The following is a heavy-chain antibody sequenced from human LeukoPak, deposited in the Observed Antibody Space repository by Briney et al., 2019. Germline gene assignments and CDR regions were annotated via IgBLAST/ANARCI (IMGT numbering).Heavy chain of an antibody. J-gene: IGHJ5*02. CDR3: AGRYCSSTSCSEDWFDP. V-gene: IGHV1-18*01. CDR2: ISAYNGNT. CDR1: GYTFTSYG. D-gene: IGHD2-2*01. Sequence: GASVQVSCKASGYTFTSYGISWVRQAPGQGLEWMGWISAYNGNTNYAQKLQGRVTMTTDTSTSTAYMELRSLRSDDTAVYYCAGRYCSSTSCSEDWFDPWGQGTLVTASS.